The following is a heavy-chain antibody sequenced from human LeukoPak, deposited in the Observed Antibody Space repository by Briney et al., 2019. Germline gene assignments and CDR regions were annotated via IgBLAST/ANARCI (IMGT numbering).Heavy chain of an antibody. D-gene: IGHD2-21*01. CDR1: GFTFSSYA. CDR2: ISYDGSNK. Sequence: PGGSLRLSCAASGFTFSSYAMHWVRQAPGKGLEWVAVISYDGSNKYYADSVKGRFTISRDNSKNTLYLQMNGLRAEDTAVYYCARVPGDQGYYDSWGQGTLVTVSS. V-gene: IGHV3-30-3*01. CDR3: ARVPGDQGYYDS. J-gene: IGHJ4*02.